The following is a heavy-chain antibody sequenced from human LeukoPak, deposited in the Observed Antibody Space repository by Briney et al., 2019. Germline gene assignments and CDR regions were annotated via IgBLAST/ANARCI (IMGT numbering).Heavy chain of an antibody. CDR2: ISGDGSST. Sequence: PGGSLRLSCAASGFTFSYYSMHWVRQAPGKGLVWVSRISGDGSSTTYADSVKGRFTISRDNAKNTLYLQMNSLRAEDTAVYYCARTYLVGWYFDLWGRGTLVTVSS. D-gene: IGHD3-16*01. CDR1: GFTFSYYS. J-gene: IGHJ2*01. CDR3: ARTYLVGWYFDL. V-gene: IGHV3-74*01.